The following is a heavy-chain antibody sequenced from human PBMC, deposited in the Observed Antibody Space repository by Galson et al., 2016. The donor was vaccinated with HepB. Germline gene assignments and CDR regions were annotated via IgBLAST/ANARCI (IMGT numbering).Heavy chain of an antibody. V-gene: IGHV3-53*01. CDR2: IYADENT. CDR3: ARDGGNRGSYSVGDSFDI. D-gene: IGHD1-26*01. J-gene: IGHJ3*02. Sequence: PGKGLEWVSVIYADENTYYTDSVKGRFTISRDNSKSTVYLQMNSLRAEDTAMYYCARDGGNRGSYSVGDSFDIWGQGTMVTVSS.